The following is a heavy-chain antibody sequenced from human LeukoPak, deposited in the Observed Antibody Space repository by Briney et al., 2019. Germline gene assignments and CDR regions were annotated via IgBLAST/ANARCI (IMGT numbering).Heavy chain of an antibody. J-gene: IGHJ4*02. V-gene: IGHV4-4*02. CDR3: ARGDNYNFDY. CDR2: ISHSGLT. Sequence: SETLSLTCAVSGGSISSSNWWSWVRQPPGKGLEWIREISHSGLTNYNPSLKSRVTMSVDKSKNQFSLKLNSMTAADTAVYFCARGDNYNFDYWGQGTLVTVSS. D-gene: IGHD4-11*01. CDR1: GGSISSSNW.